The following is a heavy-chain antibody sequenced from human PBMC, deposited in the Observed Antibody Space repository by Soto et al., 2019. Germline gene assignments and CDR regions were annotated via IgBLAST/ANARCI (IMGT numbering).Heavy chain of an antibody. J-gene: IGHJ6*02. Sequence: QVQLVQSGAEVKKPGASVKVSCKASGYTFTSSGISWVRQAPGQGLEWMGWISTDNGNTKYAQHLQGRVSMTTDTSTCTAYMDLRSLRSDDTAVYYCARDQGITTFGVYSMYYYGMDVWGQGTTVTVSS. D-gene: IGHD3-3*01. CDR2: ISTDNGNT. V-gene: IGHV1-18*01. CDR1: GYTFTSSG. CDR3: ARDQGITTFGVYSMYYYGMDV.